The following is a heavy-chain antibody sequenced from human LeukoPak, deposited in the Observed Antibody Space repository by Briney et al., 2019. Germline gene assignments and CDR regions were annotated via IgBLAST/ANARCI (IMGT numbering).Heavy chain of an antibody. D-gene: IGHD2/OR15-2a*01. CDR3: ARRNIKPSYRHAFDI. CDR1: GYSISTGYY. CDR2: IYHSGRT. V-gene: IGHV4-38-2*02. Sequence: SETLSLTCTVSGYSISTGYYWGWIRQPPGKGLEWIGTIYHSGRTYYNPSLKSRVTISVDTSKTQFSLNLSSVTAADTAVYYCARRNIKPSYRHAFDIWGQGTMVTVSS. J-gene: IGHJ3*02.